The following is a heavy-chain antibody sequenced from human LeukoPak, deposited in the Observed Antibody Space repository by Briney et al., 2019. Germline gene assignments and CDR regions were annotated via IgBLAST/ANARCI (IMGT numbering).Heavy chain of an antibody. J-gene: IGHJ6*03. CDR1: GGSISSYY. CDR3: ARQGYNWNRKDYYYMDV. Sequence: SETLSLNCTVSGGSISSYYWGWIRQPPGKGLEWIGSIYHSGSTYYNPSLKSRVTISVDTSKNQFSLKLSSVTAADTAVYYCARQGYNWNRKDYYYMDVWGKGTTVTVSS. V-gene: IGHV4-39*01. CDR2: IYHSGST. D-gene: IGHD1-20*01.